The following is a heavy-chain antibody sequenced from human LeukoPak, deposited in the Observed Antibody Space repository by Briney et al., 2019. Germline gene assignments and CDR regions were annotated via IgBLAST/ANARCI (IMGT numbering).Heavy chain of an antibody. V-gene: IGHV7-4-1*02. D-gene: IGHD1-1*01. CDR3: ARRVGGTTGTWSFDY. CDR1: GYTSTSYA. Sequence: ASVKVSCKASGYTSTSYAMNWVRQAPGQGREWMGWINTNTGNPTYAQGFTGRFVFSLDTSVSTAYLQISSLKPEDTAVYYCARRVGGTTGTWSFDYWGQGTLVTVSS. CDR2: INTNTGNP. J-gene: IGHJ4*02.